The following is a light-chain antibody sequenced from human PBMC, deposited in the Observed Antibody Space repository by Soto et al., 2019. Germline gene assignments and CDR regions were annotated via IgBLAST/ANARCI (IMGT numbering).Light chain of an antibody. Sequence: DVQMTKSQSSLSALVVYRVTINCRASQSVSRYLNWYQHKPGKAPKLLINAASNLRSGVPSRFSGSGSGTDFTLTIDGLQPEDFAVYYCQQSYTTPPITFGQGTQLEIK. CDR1: QSVSRY. J-gene: IGKJ5*01. CDR3: QQSYTTPPIT. V-gene: IGKV1-39*01. CDR2: AAS.